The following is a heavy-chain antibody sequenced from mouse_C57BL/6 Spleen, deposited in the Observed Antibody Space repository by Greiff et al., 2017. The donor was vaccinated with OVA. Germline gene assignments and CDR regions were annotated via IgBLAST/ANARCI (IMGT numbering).Heavy chain of an antibody. CDR1: GYTFTEYT. J-gene: IGHJ2*01. CDR3: ARHEDYGSFFDY. V-gene: IGHV1-62-2*01. D-gene: IGHD1-1*01. Sequence: QVHVKQSGAELVKPGASVKLSCKASGYTFTEYTIHWVKQRSGQGLEWIGWFYPGSGSIKYNEKFKDKATLTADKSSSTVYMELSRLTSEDSAVYFCARHEDYGSFFDYWGQGTTLTVSS. CDR2: FYPGSGSI.